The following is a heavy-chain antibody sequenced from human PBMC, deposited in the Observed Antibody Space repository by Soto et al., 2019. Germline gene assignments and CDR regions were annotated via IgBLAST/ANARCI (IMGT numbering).Heavy chain of an antibody. J-gene: IGHJ4*02. Sequence: QVQLQESGPGLVKPSETLSLTCTVSGDSVSSGGFYWNWIRQPPGRGLEWIGYILYSGSTNYNPSLKSXVTXSXATSMNQVSLKLNSVTTADTAVYYCARGRDAYKSGYWGQGTLVTVSS. D-gene: IGHD1-1*01. V-gene: IGHV4-61*08. CDR3: ARGRDAYKSGY. CDR2: ILYSGST. CDR1: GDSVSSGGFY.